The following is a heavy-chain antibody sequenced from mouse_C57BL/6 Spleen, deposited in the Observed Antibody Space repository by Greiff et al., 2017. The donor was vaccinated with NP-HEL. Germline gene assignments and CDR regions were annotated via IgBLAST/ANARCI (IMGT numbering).Heavy chain of an antibody. CDR3: AREGGDGFAY. Sequence: EVNLVESGGGLVKPGGSLKLSCAASGFTFSSYAMSWVRQTPEKRLEWVATISDGGSYTYYPDNVKGRFTISRDNAKNNLYLQMSHLKSEDTAMYYCAREGGDGFAYWGQGTLVTVSA. CDR2: ISDGGSYT. J-gene: IGHJ3*01. D-gene: IGHD3-3*01. CDR1: GFTFSSYA. V-gene: IGHV5-4*01.